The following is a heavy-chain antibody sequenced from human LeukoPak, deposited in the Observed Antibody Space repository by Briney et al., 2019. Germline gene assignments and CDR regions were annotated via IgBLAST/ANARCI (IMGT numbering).Heavy chain of an antibody. J-gene: IGHJ5*02. CDR3: AKTDSSSWYVSNWFDP. D-gene: IGHD6-13*01. CDR1: GFTFSSYA. V-gene: IGHV3-23*01. Sequence: GGSLRLSCAASGFTFSSYAMSWVRQAPGQGLEWFSAISGSGGSTYYADSVKGRFTISRDNSKNTLYLQMNSLRAEDTAVYYCAKTDSSSWYVSNWFDPWGQGTLVTVSS. CDR2: ISGSGGST.